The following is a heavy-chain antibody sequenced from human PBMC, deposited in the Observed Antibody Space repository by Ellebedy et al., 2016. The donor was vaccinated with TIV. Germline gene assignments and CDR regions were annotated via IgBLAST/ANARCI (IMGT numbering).Heavy chain of an antibody. CDR2: IYPGDSDT. CDR1: GYSFTSYW. Sequence: GESLKISXKGSGYSFTSYWIGWVRQMPGKGLEWMGIIYPGDSDTRYSPSFQGQVTISADKSISTAYLQWNSLKASDTAMYYCVRHPSSYDSSGSPQGVDNWGQGTLVTVSS. J-gene: IGHJ4*02. V-gene: IGHV5-51*01. D-gene: IGHD3-22*01. CDR3: VRHPSSYDSSGSPQGVDN.